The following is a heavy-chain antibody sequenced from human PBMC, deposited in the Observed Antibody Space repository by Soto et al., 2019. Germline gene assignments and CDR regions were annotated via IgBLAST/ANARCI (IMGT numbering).Heavy chain of an antibody. V-gene: IGHV4-31*03. CDR2: IYYSGST. CDR3: ARGDFWSGYLNFDY. D-gene: IGHD3-3*01. J-gene: IGHJ4*02. Sequence: QVQLQESGPGLVKPSQTLSLTCTVSGGSISSGGYYWSWIRQHPGKGLEWIGYIYYSGSTYYNPSLKSRVTISVDTSKNQFSLKLSSVTAPDTAVYYCARGDFWSGYLNFDYWGQGTLVTVSS. CDR1: GGSISSGGYY.